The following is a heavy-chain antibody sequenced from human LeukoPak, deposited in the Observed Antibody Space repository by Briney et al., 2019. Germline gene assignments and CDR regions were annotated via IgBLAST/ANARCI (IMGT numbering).Heavy chain of an antibody. V-gene: IGHV3-23*01. CDR1: GFTFSSYA. J-gene: IGHJ4*02. CDR3: AKAFGGSGYYYEALGSDY. D-gene: IGHD3-22*01. CDR2: ISGSGGST. Sequence: QPGGSLRLSCAASGFTFSSYAMSWVRQAPGKGLEWVSAISGSGGSTYYADSVKGRFTISRDNSKNTLYLQMNSLRAEDTAVYYCAKAFGGSGYYYEALGSDYWGQGTLVTVSS.